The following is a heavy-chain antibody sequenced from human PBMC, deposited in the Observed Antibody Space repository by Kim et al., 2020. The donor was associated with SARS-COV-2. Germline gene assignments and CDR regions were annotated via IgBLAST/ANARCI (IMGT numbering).Heavy chain of an antibody. CDR2: IIPILGIA. Sequence: SVKVSCKASGGTFSSYAISWVRQAPGQGLEWMGRIIPILGIANYAQKFQGRVTITADKSTSTAYMELSSLRSEDTAVYYCASSDSTGSWPPDWGQGTLVTVSS. CDR1: GGTFSSYA. V-gene: IGHV1-69*04. D-gene: IGHD6-25*01. J-gene: IGHJ4*02. CDR3: ASSDSTGSWPPD.